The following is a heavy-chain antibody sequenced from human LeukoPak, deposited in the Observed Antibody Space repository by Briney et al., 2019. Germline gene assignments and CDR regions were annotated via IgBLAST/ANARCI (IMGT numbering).Heavy chain of an antibody. CDR3: AKQRSGGSGWCMDY. J-gene: IGHJ4*02. V-gene: IGHV3-30*18. D-gene: IGHD6-19*01. Sequence: GRSLRLSCAASGFTFRSYGMHWVHQAPGKGLEWVAVISYEGSNTYYTDSVKGRFTISRDNSRNTLYLQMNSLRAEDTAVYYCAKQRSGGSGWCMDYWGQGILVTVSS. CDR1: GFTFRSYG. CDR2: ISYEGSNT.